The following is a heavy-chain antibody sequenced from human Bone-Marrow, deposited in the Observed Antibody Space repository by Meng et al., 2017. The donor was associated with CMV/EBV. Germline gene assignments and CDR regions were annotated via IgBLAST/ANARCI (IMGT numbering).Heavy chain of an antibody. V-gene: IGHV1-2*02. CDR3: ARDPGNYGIV. J-gene: IGHJ4*02. D-gene: IGHD1-7*01. CDR1: GYTFTGYY. Sequence: SVTVSCQDSGYTFTGYYMHWVRQAPGQGLEWMGWINPNSGGTNYAQKFQGRVTMTRDTSISTAYMELSRLRSDDTAVYYCARDPGNYGIVWGQGTLVTVSS. CDR2: INPNSGGT.